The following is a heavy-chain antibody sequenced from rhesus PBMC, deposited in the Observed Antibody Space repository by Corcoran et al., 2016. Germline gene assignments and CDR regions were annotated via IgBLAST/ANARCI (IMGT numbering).Heavy chain of an antibody. Sequence: EVQLVQSGAEVKKPGASVKISCKAAGYTFTAYYLPWGRQAPGKGLEWMGRVDPEDGAAIHAQKFQDRVTITADTSTDTAYMELSSLRSEDTAVYYCATGGNRFDVWGAGVLVTVSS. J-gene: IGHJ5-1*01. CDR2: VDPEDGAA. CDR3: ATGGNRFDV. V-gene: IGHV1-111*02. CDR1: GYTFTAYY.